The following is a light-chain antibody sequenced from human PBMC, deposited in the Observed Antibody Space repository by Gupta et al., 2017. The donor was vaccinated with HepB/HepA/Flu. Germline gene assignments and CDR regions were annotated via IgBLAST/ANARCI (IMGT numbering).Light chain of an antibody. V-gene: IGLV3-25*03. CDR2: KDT. CDR3: QSADSSGTFYV. J-gene: IGLJ1*01. CDR1: VLPNQY. Sequence: SPELTHPPPASASPGQTARITCSGDVLPNQYAYWYQQKPGQAPVLIVYKDTERPPGTPERFSGSSSGATVTLTISGVQAEDEADYYCQSADSSGTFYVFGTGTKVSIL.